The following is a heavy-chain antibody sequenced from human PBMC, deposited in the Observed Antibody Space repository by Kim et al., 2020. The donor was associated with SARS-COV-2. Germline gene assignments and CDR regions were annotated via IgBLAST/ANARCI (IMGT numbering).Heavy chain of an antibody. CDR2: ISYDGSNK. J-gene: IGHJ4*02. Sequence: GGSLRLSCAASGFTFSSYAMHWVRQAPGKGLEWVAVISYDGSNKYYADSVKGRFTISRDNSKNTLYLQMNSLRAEDTAVYYCARGSYYDSSGPTIYWGQGTLVTVSS. CDR1: GFTFSSYA. V-gene: IGHV3-30*04. D-gene: IGHD3-22*01. CDR3: ARGSYYDSSGPTIY.